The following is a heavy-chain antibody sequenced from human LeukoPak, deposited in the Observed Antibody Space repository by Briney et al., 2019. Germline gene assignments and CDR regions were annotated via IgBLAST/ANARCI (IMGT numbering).Heavy chain of an antibody. D-gene: IGHD2-2*01. Sequence: PGGSLRLSCAASGFTFSSYAMSRVRQAPGKGLEWVSAISGSGGSTYYADSVKGRFTISRDNSKNTLYLQMNSLRAEDTAVYYCAKDRTRPYCSSTSCYGGGDYWGQGTLVTVSS. CDR2: ISGSGGST. V-gene: IGHV3-23*01. CDR1: GFTFSSYA. J-gene: IGHJ4*02. CDR3: AKDRTRPYCSSTSCYGGGDY.